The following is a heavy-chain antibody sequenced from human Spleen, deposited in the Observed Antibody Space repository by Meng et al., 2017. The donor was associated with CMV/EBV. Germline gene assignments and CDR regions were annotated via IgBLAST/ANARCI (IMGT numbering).Heavy chain of an antibody. CDR1: GGSVRNYY. Sequence: CAVYGGSVRNYYWGWIRQPTGKGLEWIGEINHSGNTNYNPSLRSRVTMSVDTSKNEVSLQLKSVTATDTAVYYCARGGPDFWSGYADYWGQGILVTVSS. V-gene: IGHV4-34*01. CDR2: INHSGNT. J-gene: IGHJ4*02. D-gene: IGHD3-3*01. CDR3: ARGGPDFWSGYADY.